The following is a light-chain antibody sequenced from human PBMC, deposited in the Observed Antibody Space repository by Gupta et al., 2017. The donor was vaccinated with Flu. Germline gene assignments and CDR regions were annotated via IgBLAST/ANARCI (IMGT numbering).Light chain of an antibody. CDR1: SSHIGAGYD. J-gene: IGLJ3*02. V-gene: IGLV1-40*01. CDR2: GNS. CDR3: QSYDSSLYWV. Sequence: QSLLPPPPSVPAPPRQRVTISCTGSSSHIGAGYDVHWYQQLPGTAPKLLIYGNSNRPSGVPDRFSGSKSGTSASLAITGLQAEDEADYYCQSYDSSLYWVFGGGTKLTVL.